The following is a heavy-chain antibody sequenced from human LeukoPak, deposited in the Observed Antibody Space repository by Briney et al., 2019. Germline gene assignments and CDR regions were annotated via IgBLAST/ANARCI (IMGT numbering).Heavy chain of an antibody. Sequence: SETLSLTCAVYGGSLSGYYWSWVRQPPGKGLEWIGEINHSGNTNYNPSLTSRVTMSVDTSQNHFYLKLSSVTAADTAVYYCARQGSGSSYYYYTFPYWGQGTLVAVSS. CDR2: INHSGNT. J-gene: IGHJ4*02. CDR3: ARQGSGSSYYYYTFPY. CDR1: GGSLSGYY. D-gene: IGHD1-26*01. V-gene: IGHV4-34*01.